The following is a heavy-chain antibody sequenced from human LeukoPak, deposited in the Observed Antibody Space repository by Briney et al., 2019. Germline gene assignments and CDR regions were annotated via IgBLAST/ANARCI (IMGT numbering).Heavy chain of an antibody. Sequence: SETLSLTCAVYGGSFSGYYWSWIRQPPGKGLEWIGENNHSGSTNYNPSLKSRVTMSIDTSNNQFSLRLRFVTAADTAVYYCARERVGTGYSGIFDYWGQGTLVTVSS. V-gene: IGHV4-34*01. CDR3: ARERVGTGYSGIFDY. CDR2: NNHSGST. D-gene: IGHD3/OR15-3a*01. CDR1: GGSFSGYY. J-gene: IGHJ4*02.